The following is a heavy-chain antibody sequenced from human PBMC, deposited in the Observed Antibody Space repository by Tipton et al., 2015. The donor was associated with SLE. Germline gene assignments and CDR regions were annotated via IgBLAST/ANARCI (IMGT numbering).Heavy chain of an antibody. V-gene: IGHV4-31*03. J-gene: IGHJ4*02. Sequence: TLSLTCTVSGDSISSGGYFWSWIRQHPGKGLEWIGYIFYSGTTYYNPSLKGRPTISLDTSKKQFSLKLTSMTPADTAVYYCARYCYDSSGECLFDSWGQGTLVTVSS. CDR1: GDSISSGGYF. CDR3: ARYCYDSSGECLFDS. CDR2: IFYSGTT. D-gene: IGHD3-22*01.